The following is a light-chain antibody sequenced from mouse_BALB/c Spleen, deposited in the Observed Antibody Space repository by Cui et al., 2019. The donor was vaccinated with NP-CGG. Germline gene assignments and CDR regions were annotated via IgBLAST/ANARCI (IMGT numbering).Light chain of an antibody. Sequence: QAVVTQESALTTSPGETVTLTCRSSTGAVTTSNYANWAQEKPDHLFTGLMGGTNNRAPGVPARFSGSLIEDKAALTITGTQTEDEAIYFCALWYSNHWVFGGGTKLTVL. J-gene: IGLJ1*01. CDR2: GTN. CDR1: TGAVTTSNY. V-gene: IGLV1*01. CDR3: ALWYSNHWV.